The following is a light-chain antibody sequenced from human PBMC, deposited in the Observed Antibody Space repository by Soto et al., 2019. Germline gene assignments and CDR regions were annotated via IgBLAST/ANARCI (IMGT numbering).Light chain of an antibody. Sequence: DIQMTQSPSTLSASAGDRVTITCRASQSINNLLAWYQQKPGKAPKLLIYKASSLESGVPSTFSGSGSGTEFTLTISSLQPDDFATYYCQQYNSYPWTFGQGTKVEVK. CDR2: KAS. CDR3: QQYNSYPWT. CDR1: QSINNL. J-gene: IGKJ1*01. V-gene: IGKV1-5*03.